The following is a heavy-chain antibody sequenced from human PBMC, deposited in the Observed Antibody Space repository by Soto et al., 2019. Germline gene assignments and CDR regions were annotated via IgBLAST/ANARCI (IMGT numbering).Heavy chain of an antibody. CDR2: IYYSGST. Sequence: PSVTLRLPCSVFGGSIVDHGGRCIRQPPGKGLEWIGYIYYSGSTNYNPSLKSRVTISVDTSKNQFSLKLSSVTAADTAVYYCASSIYRGAFDIWGQGTMVTVPS. V-gene: IGHV4-59*08. J-gene: IGHJ3*02. D-gene: IGHD3-16*02. CDR1: GGSIVDHG. CDR3: ASSIYRGAFDI.